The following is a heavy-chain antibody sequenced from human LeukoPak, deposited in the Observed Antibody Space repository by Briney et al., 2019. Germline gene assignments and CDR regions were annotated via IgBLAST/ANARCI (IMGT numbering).Heavy chain of an antibody. CDR2: ISDDGKNR. CDR1: GFSFSSYG. CDR3: ARDKNDAFDI. V-gene: IGHV3-30*03. J-gene: IGHJ3*02. Sequence: GGSVRLSCAASGFSFSSYGMHWARQAPGKGLEWVAVISDDGKNRNYADSVKGRFTISRDNSKKTVYLQMNSLRAEDTAVYYCARDKNDAFDIWGQGTMVTVSS.